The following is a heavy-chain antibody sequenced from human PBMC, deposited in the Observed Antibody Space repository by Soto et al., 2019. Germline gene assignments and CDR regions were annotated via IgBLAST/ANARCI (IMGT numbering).Heavy chain of an antibody. CDR3: ARGNLGNYGMDV. J-gene: IGHJ6*02. D-gene: IGHD7-27*01. CDR2: IIPIFGTA. V-gene: IGHV1-69*13. Sequence: WASVKVSFKASGGTFSSYAISWVRQAPGQGLEWMGGIIPIFGTANYAQKFQGRVTITADESTSTAYMELSSLRSEDTAVYYCARGNLGNYGMDVWGQGTTVTVSS. CDR1: GGTFSSYA.